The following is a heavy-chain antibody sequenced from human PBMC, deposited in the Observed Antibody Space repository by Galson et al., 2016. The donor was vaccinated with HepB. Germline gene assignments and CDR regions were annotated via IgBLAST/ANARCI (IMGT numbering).Heavy chain of an antibody. J-gene: IGHJ4*02. CDR2: IKQDGSEK. V-gene: IGHV3-7*01. D-gene: IGHD6-25*01. CDR3: ASAPAATESDH. Sequence: SLRLSCAASGFTFSGYWMTWVRQAPGEGLEWVANIKQDGSEKNYVDSVKGRFTISRDNAKNLVYLQMNSLRAEDTAMYYCASAPAATESDHWGQGTLVTVSP. CDR1: GFTFSGYW.